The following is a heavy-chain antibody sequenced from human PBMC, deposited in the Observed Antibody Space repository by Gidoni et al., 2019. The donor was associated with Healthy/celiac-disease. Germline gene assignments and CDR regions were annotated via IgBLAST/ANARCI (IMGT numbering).Heavy chain of an antibody. V-gene: IGHV4-39*01. CDR3: ARPSYSSGWYGALDY. CDR2: IYYSGST. Sequence: QLQLQESGPGLVKPSETLSLTCTVSGGSISSSSYYWGWIRQPPGKGLEWIGSIYYSGSTYYNPSLKSRVTISVDTSKNQFSLKLSSVTAADTAVYYCARPSYSSGWYGALDYWGQGTLVTVSS. CDR1: GGSISSSSYY. J-gene: IGHJ4*02. D-gene: IGHD6-19*01.